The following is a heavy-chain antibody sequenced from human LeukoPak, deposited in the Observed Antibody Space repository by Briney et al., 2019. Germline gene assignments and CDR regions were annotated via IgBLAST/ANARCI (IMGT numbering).Heavy chain of an antibody. V-gene: IGHV4-38-2*02. CDR1: GYSISSAYY. D-gene: IGHD4-17*01. J-gene: IGHJ4*02. CDR3: ARDANDYGDLFDY. Sequence: SETLSLTCIVSGYSISSAYYWGWIRQPPGKGLEWIGTFHHSGSTYYNPSLKSRVTISVDTSKNQFSLKLSSVTAADTAVYYCARDANDYGDLFDYWGQGTLVTVSS. CDR2: FHHSGST.